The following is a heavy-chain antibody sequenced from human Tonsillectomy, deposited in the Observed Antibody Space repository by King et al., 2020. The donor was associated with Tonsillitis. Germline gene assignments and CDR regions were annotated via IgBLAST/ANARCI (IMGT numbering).Heavy chain of an antibody. CDR3: ARDPGDADAFDV. CDR2: IYHSGST. Sequence: QLQESGSGLVKPSQTLSLTCAVSGGSISSGGYSWSWIRQPPGKGLEWIGYIYHSGSTYYNPSLKSRVTISVDRSKNQFSLKLSSVTAADTAVYYCARDPGDADAFDVWGQGTMVTVSS. V-gene: IGHV4-30-2*01. D-gene: IGHD7-27*01. CDR1: GGSISSGGYS. J-gene: IGHJ3*01.